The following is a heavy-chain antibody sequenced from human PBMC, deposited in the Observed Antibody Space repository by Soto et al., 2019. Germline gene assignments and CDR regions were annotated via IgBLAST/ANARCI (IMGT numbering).Heavy chain of an antibody. CDR2: IYYSGST. CDR3: ARGRYYFDSRG. J-gene: IGHJ4*02. CDR1: GGSISSGGYY. D-gene: IGHD3-22*01. Sequence: SETLSLTCTVSGGSISSGGYYWSWIRQHPGKGLEWIGYIYYSGSTYYNPSLKSRVTMSVDTSKNQFSLKLSSVTAADTAMYYCARGRYYFDSRGWGQGTMVTVSS. V-gene: IGHV4-31*03.